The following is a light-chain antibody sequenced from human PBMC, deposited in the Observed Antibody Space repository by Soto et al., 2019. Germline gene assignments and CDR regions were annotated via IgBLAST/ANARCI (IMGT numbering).Light chain of an antibody. CDR2: GAS. CDR1: QRVSNNY. CDR3: QRYGSSPPHT. J-gene: IGKJ2*01. V-gene: IGKV3-20*01. Sequence: EIVLTQSPGTLSLSPGEGATLSCRASQRVSNNYLAWYQQKPGQAPRLLISGASRRATGVPDRFSGSGSGTDFTLTISRLESEDFAVYYCQRYGSSPPHTFGQGTRLEIK.